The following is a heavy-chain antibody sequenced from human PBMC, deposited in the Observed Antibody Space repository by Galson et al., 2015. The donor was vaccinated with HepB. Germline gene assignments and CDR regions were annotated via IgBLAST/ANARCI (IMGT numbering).Heavy chain of an antibody. Sequence: SVKVSCKASGYTFTSYGISWVRQAPGQGLEWMGWISAYNGNTNYAQKLQGRVTMTTDTSTSTAYMELRSLRSDDTAVYYCARDDFYGYCSSGNCYPFDYWGQGTLVTVSS. D-gene: IGHD2-15*01. V-gene: IGHV1-18*01. CDR3: ARDDFYGYCSSGNCYPFDY. CDR1: GYTFTSYG. CDR2: ISAYNGNT. J-gene: IGHJ4*02.